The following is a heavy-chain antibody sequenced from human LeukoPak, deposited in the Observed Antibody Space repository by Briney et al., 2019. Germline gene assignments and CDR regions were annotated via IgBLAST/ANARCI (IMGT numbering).Heavy chain of an antibody. Sequence: ASVKVSCKASGYDFSRYDINWVRLAPGQGLEWMGWINPNSGGTNYAQKFQGRVTMTRDTSISTAYMELSRLRSDDTAVYYCATGAVGATNYWGQGTLVTVSS. CDR2: INPNSGGT. V-gene: IGHV1-2*02. J-gene: IGHJ4*02. CDR3: ATGAVGATNY. D-gene: IGHD1-26*01. CDR1: GYDFSRYD.